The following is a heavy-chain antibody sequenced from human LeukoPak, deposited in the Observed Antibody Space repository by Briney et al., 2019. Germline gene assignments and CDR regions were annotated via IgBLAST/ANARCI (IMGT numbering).Heavy chain of an antibody. J-gene: IGHJ4*02. D-gene: IGHD6-19*01. V-gene: IGHV4-39*01. CDR1: GGFITSSIHY. CDR3: ARQPTVKRGAVASSFDY. Sequence: SETLSLTCTVSGGFITSSIHYWAWIPQPPGKGLVWVASIYYNGISYYNASLGSRVTISVDTSKYQFSLSLRTVSAADTYVYSCARQPTVKRGAVASSFDYWGQGTLVTVSS. CDR2: IYYNGIS.